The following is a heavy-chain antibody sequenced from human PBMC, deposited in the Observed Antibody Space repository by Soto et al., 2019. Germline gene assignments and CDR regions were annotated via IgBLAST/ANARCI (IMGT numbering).Heavy chain of an antibody. CDR2: IYYSGST. D-gene: IGHD1-26*01. V-gene: IGHV4-39*01. J-gene: IGHJ5*02. Sequence: QLQLQESGPGLVKPSETLSLTCTVSGGSISSSNYYWGWIRQPPGKGLEWIGSIYYSGSTYYNPSHKRRVTISADTSKNQFSLKLSSVTAADTAVYYCATQEVGGSYVYTFDPWGQGTLVTVSS. CDR3: ATQEVGGSYVYTFDP. CDR1: GGSISSSNYY.